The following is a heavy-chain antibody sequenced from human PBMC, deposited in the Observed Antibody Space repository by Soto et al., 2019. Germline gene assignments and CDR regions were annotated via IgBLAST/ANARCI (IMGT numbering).Heavy chain of an antibody. J-gene: IGHJ5*02. CDR3: ARKDKSGYFTRFDP. CDR1: GYRFTSYW. V-gene: IGHV5-51*01. CDR2: IFPSDSDT. D-gene: IGHD3-22*01. Sequence: GESLKISCRTSGYRFTSYWIAWVRQMPGKGLEWMGIIFPSDSDTRYSPSFQGQVTISADRSTSTVFLQWASLKAPDTAVYFCARKDKSGYFTRFDPWGQGTLVTVSS.